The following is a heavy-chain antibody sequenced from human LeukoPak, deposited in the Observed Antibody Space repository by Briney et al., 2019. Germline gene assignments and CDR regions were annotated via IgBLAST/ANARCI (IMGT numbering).Heavy chain of an antibody. Sequence: SVKVSCKASGGTFSSYAISWVRQAPGQGLEWMGRIIPILGIANYAQKFQGRVTITADKSTSTAYMELSSLRSEDTAVYYCARDGYDYVWGSYRPPSEGFDYWGQGTLVTVSS. V-gene: IGHV1-69*04. J-gene: IGHJ4*02. CDR3: ARDGYDYVWGSYRPPSEGFDY. CDR2: IIPILGIA. CDR1: GGTFSSYA. D-gene: IGHD3-16*02.